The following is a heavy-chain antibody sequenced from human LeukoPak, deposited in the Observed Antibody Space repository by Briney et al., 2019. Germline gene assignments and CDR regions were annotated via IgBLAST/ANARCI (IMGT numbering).Heavy chain of an antibody. CDR2: IYYSGST. V-gene: IGHV4-39*07. CDR1: GGSISSSSYY. CDR3: ARAPSIAAAGLGPLNWFDP. J-gene: IGHJ5*02. Sequence: SETLSLTCTVSGGSISSSSYYWGWIRQPPGKGLEWIGSIYYSGSTYYNPSLKSRVTISVDTSKNQFSLKVSSVAAADTAVYYCARAPSIAAAGLGPLNWFDPWGQGTLVTVSS. D-gene: IGHD6-13*01.